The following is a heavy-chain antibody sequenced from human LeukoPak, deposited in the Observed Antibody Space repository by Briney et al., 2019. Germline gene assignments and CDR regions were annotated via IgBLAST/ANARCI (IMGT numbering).Heavy chain of an antibody. CDR3: ASFGVAIDY. D-gene: IGHD3-3*01. J-gene: IGHJ4*02. V-gene: IGHV4-59*01. CDR1: GGSISSYY. Sequence: SETLSLTCTVSGGSISSYYLSWIRQPPGKGLEWIGYIYYSGSTNYNPSLKSRVTISVDTSKNQFSLKLSSVTAADTAVYYCASFGVAIDYWGQGTLVTVSS. CDR2: IYYSGST.